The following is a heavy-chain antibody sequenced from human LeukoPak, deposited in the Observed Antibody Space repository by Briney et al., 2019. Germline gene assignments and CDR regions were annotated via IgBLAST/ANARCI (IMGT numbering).Heavy chain of an antibody. J-gene: IGHJ5*02. CDR1: GYSINNYW. CDR2: IYPADSDI. D-gene: IGHD2-15*01. CDR3: ARQEYCSGGSCYTWFDP. V-gene: IGHV5-51*01. Sequence: GESLKISCKGSGYSINNYWIGWVRQMPGKGLEWMGIIYPADSDIRYSPSFQGQVTISADKSISTAYLQWSSLKASDTAMYYCARQEYCSGGSCYTWFDPWGQGTLATVSS.